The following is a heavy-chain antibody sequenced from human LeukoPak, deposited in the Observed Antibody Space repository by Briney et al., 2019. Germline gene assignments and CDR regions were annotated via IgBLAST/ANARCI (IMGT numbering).Heavy chain of an antibody. J-gene: IGHJ3*02. V-gene: IGHV3-11*04. CDR1: GFTFSDYY. CDR3: ARDGNSGYDPDAFDI. D-gene: IGHD5-12*01. Sequence: GGSLRLSCAASGFTFSDYYMSWIRQAPGKGLEWVSYISSSGSTIYYADSVKGRFTISRDNPKNSLYLQMNSLRAEDTAVYYCARDGNSGYDPDAFDIWGQGTMVTVSS. CDR2: ISSSGSTI.